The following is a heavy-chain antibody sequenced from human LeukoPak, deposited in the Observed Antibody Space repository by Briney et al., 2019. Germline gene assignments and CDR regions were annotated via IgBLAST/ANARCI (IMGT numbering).Heavy chain of an antibody. CDR2: MRYDGSKQ. CDR3: ARHSRGRWYVFDY. J-gene: IGHJ4*02. CDR1: GFALTSYG. Sequence: GGCLRLSCAASGFALTSYGMHWVRQAPGKGLEWVAVMRYDGSKQYYADSVKGRFTISRDTSKNTLYLEMNSLRAEDKAVNYCARHSRGRWYVFDYWGQGTLVTVSS. V-gene: IGHV3-33*01. D-gene: IGHD6-13*01.